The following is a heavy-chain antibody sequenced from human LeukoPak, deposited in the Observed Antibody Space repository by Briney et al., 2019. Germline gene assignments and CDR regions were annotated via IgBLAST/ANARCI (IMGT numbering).Heavy chain of an antibody. CDR2: IYYSGST. CDR3: ARGVVVAAATYYDY. D-gene: IGHD2-15*01. J-gene: IGHJ4*02. Sequence: PSQTLSLTCTVSGGSISSGGYYWSWIRQHPGKGLEWIGYIYYSGSTYYNPSLKSRVTISVDTSKNQFSLKLSSVTAADTAVYYCARGVVVAAATYYDYWGQGTLVTVSS. CDR1: GGSISSGGYY. V-gene: IGHV4-31*03.